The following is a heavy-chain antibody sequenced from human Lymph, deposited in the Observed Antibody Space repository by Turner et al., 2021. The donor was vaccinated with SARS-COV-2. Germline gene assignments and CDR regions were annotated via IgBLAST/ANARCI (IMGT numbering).Heavy chain of an antibody. CDR2: IIPILGIA. J-gene: IGHJ5*02. CDR3: ARGRLDSFGGGYYSWFDP. CDR1: GGTFSSYA. Sequence: QVQRVQSGAGGKKPGSSVTGSCKDSGGTFSSYAINWVRQAPGQGLGWMGRIIPILGIANYAQKFQGRVTFTADKSTSTAYMELSSLRSEDTAVYYCARGRLDSFGGGYYSWFDPWGQGTLVTVSS. V-gene: IGHV1-69*04. D-gene: IGHD1-26*01.